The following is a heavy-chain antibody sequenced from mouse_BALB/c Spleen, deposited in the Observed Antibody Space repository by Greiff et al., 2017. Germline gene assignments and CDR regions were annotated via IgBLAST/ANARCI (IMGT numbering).Heavy chain of an antibody. J-gene: IGHJ3*01. Sequence: VQLQQSGAELAKPGASVKMSCKASGYTFTSYWMHWVKQRPGQGLEWLGYINPSTGYTEYNQKFKDKATLTADKSSSTAYMQLSSLTSEDSAVYDCARFYDGYYVGFAYWGQGTLVTVSA. V-gene: IGHV1-7*01. CDR3: ARFYDGYYVGFAY. D-gene: IGHD2-3*01. CDR2: INPSTGYT. CDR1: GYTFTSYW.